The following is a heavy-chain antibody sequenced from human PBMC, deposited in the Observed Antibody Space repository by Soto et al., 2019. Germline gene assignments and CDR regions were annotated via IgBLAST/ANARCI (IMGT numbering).Heavy chain of an antibody. CDR2: IIPIFGTA. Sequence: QVQLVQSGAEVKKPGSSVKVSCKASGGTFSSSAISWVRQAPGQGLEWMGGIIPIFGTANYAQKFQGRVTITADKATITAYMELSSLRSEDTAVYYFARDSRSIVVVVAATSYYYGMDVWGQGTTVTVSS. D-gene: IGHD2-15*01. J-gene: IGHJ6*02. CDR3: ARDSRSIVVVVAATSYYYGMDV. CDR1: GGTFSSSA. V-gene: IGHV1-69*06.